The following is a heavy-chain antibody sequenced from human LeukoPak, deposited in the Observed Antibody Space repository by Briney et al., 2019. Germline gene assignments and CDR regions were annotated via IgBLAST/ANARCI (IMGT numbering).Heavy chain of an antibody. CDR3: ATAGGSSGSYPLIY. CDR1: GFTFSSYW. D-gene: IGHD6-19*01. J-gene: IGHJ4*02. CDR2: ITASGGDT. Sequence: GGSLRLSCEASGFTFSSYWMSSVRQAPGKGLERVSAITASGGDTFSADSVKGRFTISRDNSKDTLYLQMNSLRAEDTAVYYCATAGGSSGSYPLIYWGQGTLVTVSS. V-gene: IGHV3-23*01.